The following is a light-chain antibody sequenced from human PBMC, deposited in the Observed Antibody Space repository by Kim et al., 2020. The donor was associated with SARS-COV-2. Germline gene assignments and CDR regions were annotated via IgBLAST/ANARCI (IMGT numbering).Light chain of an antibody. CDR1: QSVRNN. Sequence: EVVMTQSPATLSVSPGERATLSCRASQSVRNNLAWYQQKPGQSPRLLIYGASTRATGIPARFTGSGSGTDFTLSIDSLQSEDFAIYYCQQYNIWPWHTFGQGTKLEI. CDR2: GAS. V-gene: IGKV3-15*01. CDR3: QQYNIWPWHT. J-gene: IGKJ2*01.